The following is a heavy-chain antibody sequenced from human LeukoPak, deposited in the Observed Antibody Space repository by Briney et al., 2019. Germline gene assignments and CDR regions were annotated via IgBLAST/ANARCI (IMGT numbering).Heavy chain of an antibody. Sequence: GGSLRLSCAASGFTVSSNYMSWVRQAPGKGLEWVSVIYSGGSTYYADSVKGRFTISRDNPKNTLYLQMNSLRAEDTAVYYCARDWTYCGGDCHHVDAFDIWGQGTMVTVSS. CDR3: ARDWTYCGGDCHHVDAFDI. D-gene: IGHD2-21*02. V-gene: IGHV3-53*01. CDR1: GFTVSSNY. CDR2: IYSGGST. J-gene: IGHJ3*02.